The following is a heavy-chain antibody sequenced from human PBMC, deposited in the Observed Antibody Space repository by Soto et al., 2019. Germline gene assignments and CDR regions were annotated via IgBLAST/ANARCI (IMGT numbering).Heavy chain of an antibody. V-gene: IGHV4-59*01. D-gene: IGHD3-10*01. CDR1: GGSIISYY. CDR3: ARVAMVRGIINYYYGLDV. CDR2: IYYNGTA. Sequence: SETLSLTCTVSGGSIISYYWSWIRQPPRKGLELIGYIYYNGTANYNPSLKGRVTISVDTPKNQFSLKLRSVTAADTTVYYCARVAMVRGIINYYYGLDVWGQGTTVTVSS. J-gene: IGHJ6*02.